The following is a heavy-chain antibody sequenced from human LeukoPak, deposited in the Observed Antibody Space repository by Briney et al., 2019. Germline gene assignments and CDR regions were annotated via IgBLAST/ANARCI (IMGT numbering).Heavy chain of an antibody. CDR1: GGTFSSYA. Sequence: VKVSCKASGGTFSSYAISWVRQAPGQGLEWMGGIIPIFGTANYAQKFQGRVTITADESTSTAYMELSSLRSEDTAVYYCARDSSGYLPPIDWGQGTLVTVPS. V-gene: IGHV1-69*13. CDR2: IIPIFGTA. D-gene: IGHD3-22*01. J-gene: IGHJ4*02. CDR3: ARDSSGYLPPID.